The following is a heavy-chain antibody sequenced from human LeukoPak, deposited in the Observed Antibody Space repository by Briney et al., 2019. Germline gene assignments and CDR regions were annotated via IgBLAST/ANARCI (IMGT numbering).Heavy chain of an antibody. CDR3: AATGTETDAFDI. V-gene: IGHV1-58*02. Sequence: ASVKVSCKASGFTFSTSAMQWVRQARGQRLECIGWIAVGNGHTNYAQKFQERVSITRDMSTTTAYMELSNLRSEDTAVYYCAATGTETDAFDIWGQGTMFTVSS. CDR1: GFTFSTSA. D-gene: IGHD1-1*01. CDR2: IAVGNGHT. J-gene: IGHJ3*02.